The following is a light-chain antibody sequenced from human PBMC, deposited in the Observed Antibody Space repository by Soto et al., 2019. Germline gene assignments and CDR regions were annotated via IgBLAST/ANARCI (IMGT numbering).Light chain of an antibody. J-gene: IGKJ1*01. CDR1: QYMSNT. V-gene: IGKV3-20*01. Sequence: EIVMTPSPATLFVSPGDRAHLSFRASQYMSNTLAWYQQKPGQAPRLLIYGVSTRATGIPDRFSGSGSGTDFTLTISRLDPEDFAVYYCQQYGSSASFGQETKVDI. CDR2: GVS. CDR3: QQYGSSAS.